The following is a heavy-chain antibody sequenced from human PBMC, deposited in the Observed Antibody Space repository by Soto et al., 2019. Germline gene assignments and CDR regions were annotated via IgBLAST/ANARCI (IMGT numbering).Heavy chain of an antibody. CDR1: GDSISSYY. J-gene: IGHJ4*02. Sequence: NPSETLSLTCTVSGDSISSYYWNWIRQPPGKGLEWIGYVSYSGSTNYNPSLKSRVTISLDTSKNQLSLKLTSVTAADTAVYYCATAPMYYYDGSRYFKYWGQDTLGTVSS. CDR2: VSYSGST. D-gene: IGHD3-22*01. V-gene: IGHV4-59*01. CDR3: ATAPMYYYDGSRYFKY.